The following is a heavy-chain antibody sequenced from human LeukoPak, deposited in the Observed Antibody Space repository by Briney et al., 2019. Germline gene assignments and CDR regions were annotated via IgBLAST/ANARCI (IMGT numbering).Heavy chain of an antibody. D-gene: IGHD3-22*01. CDR1: GFTFSTSA. V-gene: IGHV3-23*01. J-gene: IGHJ4*02. CDR2: ISGSGGST. Sequence: QSGGSLRLSCAASGFTFSTSAMSWVRQAPGKGLEWVPSISGSGGSTYYADSVKGRFTISRDNSKNTLYLQVYSLRAEDTAVYYCAKANYDTSGYFSLWDYWGQGTLVTVSS. CDR3: AKANYDTSGYFSLWDY.